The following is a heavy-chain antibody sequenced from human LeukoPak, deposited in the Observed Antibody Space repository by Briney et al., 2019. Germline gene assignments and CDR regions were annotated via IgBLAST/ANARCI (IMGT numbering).Heavy chain of an antibody. CDR3: ARRRRDGYKIGVWFDP. Sequence: GASVTVSCKASGYTFTSYDINWVRQATGQGLEWMGWMKPNSGNTGYAQKFQGRVTMTRNTSISTAYMELSSLRSEDTAVYYCARRRRDGYKIGVWFDPWGQGTLVTVSS. CDR1: GYTFTSYD. CDR2: MKPNSGNT. D-gene: IGHD5-24*01. J-gene: IGHJ5*02. V-gene: IGHV1-8*01.